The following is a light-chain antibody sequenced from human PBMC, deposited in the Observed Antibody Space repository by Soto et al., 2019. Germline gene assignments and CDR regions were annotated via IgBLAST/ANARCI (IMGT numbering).Light chain of an antibody. CDR1: SSDVGAYTS. Sequence: QSALTQPASVSGSPGQSITISCTGTSSDVGAYTSVSWYQQHPGKAPKLMIYEVSNRPSGVSNRFSGSKSANTASLTISGLQADDEAHYYCTSYTSDNRNYVFGTGIKVTVL. CDR2: EVS. CDR3: TSYTSDNRNYV. J-gene: IGLJ1*01. V-gene: IGLV2-14*01.